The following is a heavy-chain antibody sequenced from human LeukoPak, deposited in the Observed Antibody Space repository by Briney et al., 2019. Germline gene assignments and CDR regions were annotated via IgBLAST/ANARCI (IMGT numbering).Heavy chain of an antibody. V-gene: IGHV3-23*01. CDR3: AKSLGNQGVFDY. CDR2: VSASGGST. J-gene: IGHJ4*02. CDR1: GFIFRRYA. Sequence: PGGSLRLSCAACGFIFRRYAMNLVRQAPGQGLEWVSGVSASGGSTFNTDSVKGRFSISRDNSKNTLYLEMNSLRPDDTALYYCAKSLGNQGVFDYWGQGTLVTVSS. D-gene: IGHD3-10*01.